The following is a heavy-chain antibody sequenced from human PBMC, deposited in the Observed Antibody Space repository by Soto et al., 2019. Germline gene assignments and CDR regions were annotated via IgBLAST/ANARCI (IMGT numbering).Heavy chain of an antibody. CDR3: AKDWAMVRGAKVYYYYGMDV. D-gene: IGHD3-10*01. CDR1: GFTFSSYG. Sequence: QVQLVESGGGVVQPGRSLRLSCEASGFTFSSYGMHWVRQAPGKGLEWVAVISYDGSNKYYADSVKGRFTISRDNSKNPLYLKTNSLRAEETAVYYCAKDWAMVRGAKVYYYYGMDVWGQGTTVTVSS. J-gene: IGHJ6*02. V-gene: IGHV3-30*18. CDR2: ISYDGSNK.